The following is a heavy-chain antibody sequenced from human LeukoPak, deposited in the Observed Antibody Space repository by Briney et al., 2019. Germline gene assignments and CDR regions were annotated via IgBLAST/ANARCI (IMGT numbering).Heavy chain of an antibody. D-gene: IGHD4-23*01. Sequence: GGSLRLSCAAPGFTFSSYWMNWVRQAPGKGLVWVSRIASDGSSTTYADSVKGRFSISRDNAKNTLYLQMNSLRVEDTAVYYCARGRPHGNDYWGQGTLVTVSS. CDR1: GFTFSSYW. V-gene: IGHV3-74*01. CDR3: ARGRPHGNDY. J-gene: IGHJ4*02. CDR2: IASDGSST.